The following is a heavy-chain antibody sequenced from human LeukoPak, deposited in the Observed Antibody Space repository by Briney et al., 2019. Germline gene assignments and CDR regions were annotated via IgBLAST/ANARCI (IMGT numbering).Heavy chain of an antibody. J-gene: IGHJ6*03. CDR2: VHYTGST. D-gene: IGHD2-21*01. CDR1: GGFINSYY. CDR3: ARDSVVNYYYYYMDV. Sequence: SETLSLTCFVSGGFINSYYWSWIRQPPGKGLEWIGYVHYTGSTNYNPSLKSRVTMSVDTSKNQFSLKLSSVTAADTAVYYCARDSVVNYYYYYMDVWGKGTTVTVSS. V-gene: IGHV4-59*01.